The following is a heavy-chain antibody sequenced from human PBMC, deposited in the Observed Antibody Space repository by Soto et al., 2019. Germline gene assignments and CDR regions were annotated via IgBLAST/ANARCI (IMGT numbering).Heavy chain of an antibody. Sequence: PGGSLRLSCAASGFTFSGSFMTWVRQAPGKGLEWVASVKPDGSEQYYIDSVKGRFTISRDNAKNSLFLQMNSLRAEDTAVYYCASVGSGDYGGYVSKGSWGQGTLVTVSS. J-gene: IGHJ5*02. CDR3: ASVGSGDYGGYVSKGS. CDR1: GFTFSGSF. CDR2: VKPDGSEQ. D-gene: IGHD5-12*01. V-gene: IGHV3-7*05.